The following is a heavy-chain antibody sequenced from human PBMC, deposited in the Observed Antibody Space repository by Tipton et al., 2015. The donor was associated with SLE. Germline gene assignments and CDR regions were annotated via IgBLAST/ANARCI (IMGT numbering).Heavy chain of an antibody. J-gene: IGHJ4*02. CDR3: ASMVYSSSGY. Sequence: LRLSCTVSGGSISSSSYYWGWIRQPPGKGLEWIGSIYYSGSTYYNPSLKSRVTISVDTSKNQFSLKLSSVTAADTAVYYCASMVYSSSGYWGQGTLVTVSS. CDR1: GGSISSSSYY. V-gene: IGHV4-39*01. D-gene: IGHD6-6*01. CDR2: IYYSGST.